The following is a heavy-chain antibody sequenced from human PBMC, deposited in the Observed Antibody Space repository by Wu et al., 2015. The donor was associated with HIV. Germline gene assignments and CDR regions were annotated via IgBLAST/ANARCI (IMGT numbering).Heavy chain of an antibody. CDR3: ARGQMSGIEFFPH. Sequence: QVLLVQSGAEVKKPGASAKVSCQASGYDFTRYYLHWVRRAPGQGLEWMGIIDPSTTTSNYAQKFRNRVTMTRDTSTNTVYMELANLTSDDTAVYYCARGQMSGIEFFPHWGQGTLVTVSS. D-gene: IGHD3-3*01. J-gene: IGHJ1*01. CDR2: IDPSTTTS. V-gene: IGHV1-46*01. CDR1: GYDFTRYY.